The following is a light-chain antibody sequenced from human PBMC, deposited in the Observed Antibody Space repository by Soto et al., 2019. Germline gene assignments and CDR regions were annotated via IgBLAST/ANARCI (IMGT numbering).Light chain of an antibody. J-gene: IGLJ2*01. CDR1: SSNIGSNY. V-gene: IGLV1-47*01. CDR3: ATWDDSLNGHVV. Sequence: QSVLTQPTSASGTPGQRVTISRSGSSSNIGSNYVYWYQQLPGTAPKLLIYRSDQRPSGVPDRFSGSKSGTSASLDISGLRSEDESDYYCATWDDSLNGHVVFGGGTKVTVL. CDR2: RSD.